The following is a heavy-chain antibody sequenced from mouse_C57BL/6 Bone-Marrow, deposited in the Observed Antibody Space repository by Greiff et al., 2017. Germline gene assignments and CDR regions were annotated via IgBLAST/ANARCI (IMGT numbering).Heavy chain of an antibody. Sequence: EVQLKQSGPGLVKPSQSLSLTCSVTGYSITSGYYWNWIRQFPGNKLEWKGGISYDGSNKYNPSLKNRISITRDTSKNQFFLKLNSVTTEDTATYYYARAPLYDYDEAYWGQGTLVTVSA. CDR3: ARAPLYDYDEAY. CDR1: GYSITSGYY. CDR2: ISYDGSN. V-gene: IGHV3-6*01. J-gene: IGHJ3*01. D-gene: IGHD2-4*01.